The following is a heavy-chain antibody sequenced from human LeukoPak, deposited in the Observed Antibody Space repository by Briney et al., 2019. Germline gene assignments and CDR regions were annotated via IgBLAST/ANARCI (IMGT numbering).Heavy chain of an antibody. CDR2: ITTSGATT. J-gene: IGHJ4*02. Sequence: GGSLRLSCAASGFTFSSYGMSWVRQAPGKGLEWVSFITTSGATTSYADSVKGRFTISRDNPRNALYMQMNSLRDEDTALYYCAIMHGYYDGSGYWVQWGQGTLVTVSS. CDR1: GFTFSSYG. V-gene: IGHV3-23*01. D-gene: IGHD3-22*01. CDR3: AIMHGYYDGSGYWVQ.